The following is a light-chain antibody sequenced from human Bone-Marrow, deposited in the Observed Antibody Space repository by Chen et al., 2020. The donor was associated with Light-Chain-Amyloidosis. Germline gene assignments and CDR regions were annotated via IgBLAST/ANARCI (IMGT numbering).Light chain of an antibody. Sequence: SYLLTQPSSVSVAPGKTDTIACGGNNIGSTSVHWYQQPPGPAPRLVVYDDRYRPSGIPERLYGSNSGKTATLPISRVEAGDEADYYCQVWDRSSDRPVFGGGTKLTVL. CDR2: DDR. V-gene: IGLV3-21*03. CDR1: NIGSTS. J-gene: IGLJ2*01. CDR3: QVWDRSSDRPV.